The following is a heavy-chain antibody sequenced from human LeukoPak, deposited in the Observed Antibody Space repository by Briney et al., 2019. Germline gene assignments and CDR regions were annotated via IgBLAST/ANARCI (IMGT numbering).Heavy chain of an antibody. CDR2: ISAYNGNT. D-gene: IGHD3-22*01. V-gene: IGHV1-18*01. J-gene: IGHJ4*02. CDR1: GYTCTSYG. CDR3: ARDHGPTYYYDSSGYYPFDY. Sequence: GASVKVSCKASGYTCTSYGISWVRQAPGQGLEWMGWISAYNGNTNYAQKLQGRVTMTTDTSTSTAYMELRSLRSDGTAVYYCARDHGPTYYYDSSGYYPFDYWGQGTLVTVSS.